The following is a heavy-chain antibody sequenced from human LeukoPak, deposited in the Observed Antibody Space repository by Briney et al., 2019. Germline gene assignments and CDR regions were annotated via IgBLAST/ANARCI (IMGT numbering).Heavy chain of an antibody. CDR2: ISSSGSTI. J-gene: IGHJ4*02. CDR1: GFTFSSYE. Sequence: GGSLRLSCAASGFTFSSYEMNWVRQAPGKGLEWVSYISSSGSTIYYADSVKGRFTISRDNAKNSLYLQMNSLRPEDTAVYFCASSVVAAIDYWGQGTLVTVSS. D-gene: IGHD2-15*01. CDR3: ASSVVAAIDY. V-gene: IGHV3-48*03.